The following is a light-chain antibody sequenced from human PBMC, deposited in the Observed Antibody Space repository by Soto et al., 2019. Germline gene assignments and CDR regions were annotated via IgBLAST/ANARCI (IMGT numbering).Light chain of an antibody. CDR2: EGS. Sequence: QSALTQPASVSGSPGQSITISCTGTSSDVGSYNLVSWYQQHPGKAPKLLMYEGSKRPSGVSNRFSGSKSGNTASLTISGLQAEDEADYYCCSYACSSTDVVFGGGTKLTVL. CDR1: SSDVGSYNL. V-gene: IGLV2-23*01. J-gene: IGLJ2*01. CDR3: CSYACSSTDVV.